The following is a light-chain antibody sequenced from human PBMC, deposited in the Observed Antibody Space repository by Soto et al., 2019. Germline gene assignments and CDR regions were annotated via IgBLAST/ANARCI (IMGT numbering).Light chain of an antibody. J-gene: IGLJ1*01. CDR3: CSYTRTSNHYF. Sequence: QSVLTQPASVSGSPGQSITISCTGTSXDIGGYDYVPWYQQRPGKAPKLMIYEVRYRPSGVSNRFSGSKSGNTASLTISGLQAEDEAVYYCCSYTRTSNHYFFGSGTKVTVL. V-gene: IGLV2-14*01. CDR2: EVR. CDR1: SXDIGGYDY.